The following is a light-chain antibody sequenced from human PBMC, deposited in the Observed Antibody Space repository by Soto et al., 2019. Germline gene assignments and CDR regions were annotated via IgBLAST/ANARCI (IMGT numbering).Light chain of an antibody. Sequence: ERVMTQSPATLSVSPGERATLSCRASQSVSSNLAWYQQKPGQAPRLLIYDASNRATGVPGRFSGSGSGTEFTLTIRSLQSEDFAVYYCQQYNNWPETFGQGTKLELK. CDR1: QSVSSN. V-gene: IGKV3-15*01. CDR3: QQYNNWPET. CDR2: DAS. J-gene: IGKJ2*01.